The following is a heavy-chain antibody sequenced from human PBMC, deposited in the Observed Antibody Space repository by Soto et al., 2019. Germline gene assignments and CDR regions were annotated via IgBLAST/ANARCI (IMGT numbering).Heavy chain of an antibody. Sequence: KPSETLSLTCAVSGFFISSGNYWGWIRKPPGKGLEWIGSIFHGGNTYYNPSLKSRVTISVDMSKYQFSLKLSSVTAADTAVYYCARARWYDAFDVWGQGTVVTVSS. CDR3: ARARWYDAFDV. V-gene: IGHV4-38-2*01. J-gene: IGHJ3*01. D-gene: IGHD2-15*01. CDR1: GFFISSGNY. CDR2: IFHGGNT.